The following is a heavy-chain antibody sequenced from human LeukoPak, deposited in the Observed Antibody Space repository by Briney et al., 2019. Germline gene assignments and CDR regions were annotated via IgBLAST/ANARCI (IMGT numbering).Heavy chain of an antibody. CDR2: INPNSGGT. J-gene: IGHJ4*02. CDR1: GYTFTGYY. Sequence: ASVKVSCKASGYTFTGYYMHWVRQAPGQGLEWMGWINPNSGGTNYAQKFQGRVTMTRDTSISTAYMELSRLRSDDTAVYYCARGRYSSSWYYFDYWGQGTLVTVSS. D-gene: IGHD6-13*01. V-gene: IGHV1-2*02. CDR3: ARGRYSSSWYYFDY.